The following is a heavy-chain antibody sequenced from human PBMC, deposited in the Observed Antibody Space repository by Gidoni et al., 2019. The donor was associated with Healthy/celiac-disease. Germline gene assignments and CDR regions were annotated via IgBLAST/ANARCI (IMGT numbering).Heavy chain of an antibody. CDR3: AKDMGSGSYYGGHLTRFDY. CDR1: GFTFDDYA. CDR2: ISWNSGSI. J-gene: IGHJ4*02. Sequence: EVQLVESGGGLVQPGRSLRLSCSASGFTFDDYAMHWVRQAPGKGLEWVSGISWNSGSIGYADSVKGRFTISRDNAKNSLYLQMNSLRAEDTALYYCAKDMGSGSYYGGHLTRFDYWGQGTLVTVSS. D-gene: IGHD3-10*01. V-gene: IGHV3-9*01.